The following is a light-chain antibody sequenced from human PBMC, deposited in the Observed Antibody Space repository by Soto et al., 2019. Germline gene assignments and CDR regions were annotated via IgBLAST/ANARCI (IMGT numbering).Light chain of an antibody. CDR1: SSNIGAGYD. J-gene: IGLJ1*01. CDR2: GNS. CDR3: QSYDSSLSGYV. Sequence: QSVLTQPPSVSGAPGQRVTISCTGTSSNIGAGYDVPWYQQLPGTAPKLLIYGNSNRPSGVPDRFSGSKSGNSASLAITGFQADDEADYYCQSYDSSLSGYVFGTGTKVTVL. V-gene: IGLV1-40*01.